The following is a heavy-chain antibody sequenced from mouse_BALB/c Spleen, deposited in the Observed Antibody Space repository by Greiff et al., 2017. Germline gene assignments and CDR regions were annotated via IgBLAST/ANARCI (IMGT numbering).Heavy chain of an antibody. V-gene: IGHV6-6*02. D-gene: IGHD2-3*01. Sequence: EVKLEESGGGLVQPGGSMKLSCVASGFTFSNYWMNWVRQSPEKGLEWVAEIRLKSNNYATHYAESVKGRFTISRDDSKSSVYLQMNNLRAEDTGIYYCTRSYDGYAWFAYWGQGTLVTVSA. CDR2: IRLKSNNYAT. CDR3: TRSYDGYAWFAY. CDR1: GFTFSNYW. J-gene: IGHJ3*01.